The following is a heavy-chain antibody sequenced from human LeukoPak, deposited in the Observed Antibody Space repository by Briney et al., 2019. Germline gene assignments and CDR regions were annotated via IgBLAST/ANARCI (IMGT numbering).Heavy chain of an antibody. J-gene: IGHJ3*02. CDR2: INHSGST. CDR1: GGSFSGYY. Sequence: PSETLSLTCAVYGGSFSGYYWSWIRQPPGKGLEWIGEINHSGSTNYNPSLKSRVTISVDTSKNQFSLKLSSVTAADTAVYYCARDPCGGDCQDAFDIWGQGTMVTVSS. V-gene: IGHV4-34*01. CDR3: ARDPCGGDCQDAFDI. D-gene: IGHD2-21*02.